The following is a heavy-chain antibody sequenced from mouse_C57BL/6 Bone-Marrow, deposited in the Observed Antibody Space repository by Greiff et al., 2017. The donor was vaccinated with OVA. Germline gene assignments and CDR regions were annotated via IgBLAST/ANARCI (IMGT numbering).Heavy chain of an antibody. CDR3: TRWDYYGSSYAMTT. V-gene: IGHV1-15*01. CDR2: IDPETGGT. CDR1: GYTFTDYE. Sequence: VQLQQSGAELVRPGASVTLSCKASGYTFTDYEMHWVKQTPVHGLEWIGAIDPETGGTAYNQKFKGKAILTADKSSSTAYMELRSLTSEDSAVYYCTRWDYYGSSYAMTTGVKEPQSPSPQ. D-gene: IGHD1-1*01. J-gene: IGHJ4*01.